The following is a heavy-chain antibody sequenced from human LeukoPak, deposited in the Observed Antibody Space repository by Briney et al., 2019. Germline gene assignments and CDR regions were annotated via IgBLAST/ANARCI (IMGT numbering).Heavy chain of an antibody. CDR2: IYYSGST. CDR1: GGSISSGGYS. J-gene: IGHJ4*02. CDR3: ARAGVAAADPFDY. V-gene: IGHV4-30-4*07. D-gene: IGHD6-13*01. Sequence: PSETLSLTCAVSGGSISSGGYSWSWIRQPPGKGLEWIGYIYYSGSTYYNPSLKSRVTISVDTSKNQFSLKLSSVTPADTAVYYCARAGVAAADPFDYWGQGTLVTVSS.